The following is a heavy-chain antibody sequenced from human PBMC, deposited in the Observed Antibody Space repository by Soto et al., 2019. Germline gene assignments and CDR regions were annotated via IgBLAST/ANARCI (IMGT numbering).Heavy chain of an antibody. Sequence: GGSLRLSCAASGFTFSDYYMSWIRQAPGKGLEWVSYISSSSSYTNYADSVKGRFTISRDNAKNSLYLQMNSLRAEDTAVYYCARDNVEMATIAYFDYWGQGTLVTVSS. V-gene: IGHV3-11*06. J-gene: IGHJ4*02. CDR2: ISSSSSYT. CDR3: ARDNVEMATIAYFDY. D-gene: IGHD5-12*01. CDR1: GFTFSDYY.